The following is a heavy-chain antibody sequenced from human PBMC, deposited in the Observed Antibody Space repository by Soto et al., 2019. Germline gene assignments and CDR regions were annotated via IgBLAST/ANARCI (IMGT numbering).Heavy chain of an antibody. CDR1: GYTFTSYD. Sequence: ASVKVSCKASGYTFTSYDINWVRQATGQGLEWMGWMDPNSGNTGYAQKFQGRVTMTRNTSISTAYMELSSLRSEDTAVYYCARGRGAFCGCELYYYYYYMDVWGKGTTVTVSS. J-gene: IGHJ6*03. D-gene: IGHD2-21*01. V-gene: IGHV1-8*01. CDR2: MDPNSGNT. CDR3: ARGRGAFCGCELYYYYYYMDV.